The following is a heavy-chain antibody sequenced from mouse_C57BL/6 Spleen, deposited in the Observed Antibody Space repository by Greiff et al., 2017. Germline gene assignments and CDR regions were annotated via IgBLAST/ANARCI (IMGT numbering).Heavy chain of an antibody. D-gene: IGHD2-2*01. CDR1: GYTFTSYW. Sequence: QVQLKQPGAELVMPGASVKLSCKASGYTFTSYWMHWVKQRPGQGLEWIGEIDPSDSYTNYNQKFKGKSTLTVDKSSSTAYMQLSSLTSEDSAVYYCAGGDYGSAWFAYWGQGTLVTVSA. J-gene: IGHJ3*01. CDR3: AGGDYGSAWFAY. V-gene: IGHV1-69*01. CDR2: IDPSDSYT.